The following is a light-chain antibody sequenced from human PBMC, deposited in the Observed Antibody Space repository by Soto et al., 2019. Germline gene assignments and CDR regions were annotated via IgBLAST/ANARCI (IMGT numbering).Light chain of an antibody. J-gene: IGKJ5*01. CDR1: QSINNN. V-gene: IGKV3-11*01. CDR3: QQRSNLIT. CDR2: GAF. Sequence: EIVMTQSPVTLCLSPGERATLSCRASQSINNNLARYQQKPGQAPSLLSYGAFTRATGIPARFSGSGSGTEFTLTISSLEPEDFAVYYCQQRSNLITFGQGTRLEIK.